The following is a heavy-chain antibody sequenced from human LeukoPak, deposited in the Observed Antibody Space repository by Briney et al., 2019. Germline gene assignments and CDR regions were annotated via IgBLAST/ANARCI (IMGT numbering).Heavy chain of an antibody. CDR2: ISGSGGST. D-gene: IGHD6-13*01. Sequence: QPGGSLILSCAASGFTFSSYAMSWVRQAPGKGLEWVSAISGSGGSTYYADSVKGRFTISRDNSKNTLYLQMNSLRAEDTAVYYCANEGPYSSSWHTSAHPSKFDYWGQGTLVTVSS. CDR1: GFTFSSYA. V-gene: IGHV3-23*01. J-gene: IGHJ4*02. CDR3: ANEGPYSSSWHTSAHPSKFDY.